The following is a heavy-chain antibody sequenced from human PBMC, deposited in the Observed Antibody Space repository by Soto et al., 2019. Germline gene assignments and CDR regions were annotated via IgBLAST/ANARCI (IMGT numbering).Heavy chain of an antibody. CDR2: IKQGGIEK. D-gene: IGHD4-17*01. J-gene: IGHJ3*02. CDR3: LVTTSAFDI. V-gene: IGHV3-7*01. Sequence: DVQLVESGGDLAQPGGSLRLSCAASGFTLSNFWVNWVRQAPGKGLEWVANIKQGGIEKNYVDSVKGRFTISRDDTKNSLFLQINNLRAEDTAVYYCLVTTSAFDIWGRGTTVTVSS. CDR1: GFTLSNFW.